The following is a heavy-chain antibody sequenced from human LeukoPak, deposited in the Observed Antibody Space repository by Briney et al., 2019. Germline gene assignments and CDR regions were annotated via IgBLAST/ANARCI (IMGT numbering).Heavy chain of an antibody. J-gene: IGHJ4*02. D-gene: IGHD3-3*01. Sequence: TGGSLRLSCAASGFTVSSNYMSWVRQAPGKGLEWVSVIYSGGSTYYADSVKGRFTISRDNSKNTLYLQMNSLRAEDTAVYYCAREVRLDFFSVDYWGQGTLVTVSS. CDR2: IYSGGST. CDR1: GFTVSSNY. V-gene: IGHV3-66*02. CDR3: AREVRLDFFSVDY.